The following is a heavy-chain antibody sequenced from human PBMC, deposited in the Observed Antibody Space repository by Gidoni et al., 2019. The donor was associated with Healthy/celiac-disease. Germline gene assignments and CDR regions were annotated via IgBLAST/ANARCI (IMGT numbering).Heavy chain of an antibody. CDR2: IDPSDSYT. V-gene: IGHV5-10-1*01. J-gene: IGHJ4*02. D-gene: IGHD2-15*01. Sequence: EVQLVQSGAEVKKPGASLRLSCKGSGSSFTSYWISWVRQLPGKGLEWMGRIDPSDSYTNYSPSFQGHVTISADKSISTAYLQWSSLKASDTAMYYCARPSDCSGGSCHYAIWGQGTLVTVSS. CDR1: GSSFTSYW. CDR3: ARPSDCSGGSCHYAI.